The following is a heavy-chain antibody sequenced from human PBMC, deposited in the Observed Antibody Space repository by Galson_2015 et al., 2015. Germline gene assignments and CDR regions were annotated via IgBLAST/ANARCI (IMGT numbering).Heavy chain of an antibody. D-gene: IGHD3-10*01. CDR3: ARHYYGSGSYYLDS. Sequence: QSGAEVKKPGESLKISCEGSGYSFSNYWVAWVHQTPGKGLEWMGIIYPGDSNTRYSPSFQGQLTISADKSISTAYLQWSSLKASDTAIYYCARHYYGSGSYYLDSWGQGTLVTVSS. V-gene: IGHV5-51*07. CDR2: IYPGDSNT. J-gene: IGHJ4*02. CDR1: GYSFSNYW.